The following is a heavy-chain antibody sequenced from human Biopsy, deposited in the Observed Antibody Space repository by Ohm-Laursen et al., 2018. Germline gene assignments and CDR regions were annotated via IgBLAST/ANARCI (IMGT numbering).Heavy chain of an antibody. CDR1: GFTFSNYE. V-gene: IGHV3-48*03. CDR2: ISSSNTI. J-gene: IGHJ4*02. Sequence: SLGLSCAASGFTFSNYEMNWVRQAPGKGLEWVSYISSSNTIYYADSAKGRFTISRDNAKNSLYLQMNSLRVEDTAVYYCARWDYWGQGTLVTVSS. CDR3: ARWDY.